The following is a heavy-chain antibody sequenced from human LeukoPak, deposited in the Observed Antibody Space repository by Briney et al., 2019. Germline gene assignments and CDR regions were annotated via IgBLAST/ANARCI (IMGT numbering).Heavy chain of an antibody. D-gene: IGHD3-3*01. V-gene: IGHV3-11*01. J-gene: IGHJ3*02. CDR1: GFPVSDYY. CDR3: ARDPYYDFWSDYGTEAFDI. Sequence: SGGSLRLSCAASGFPVSDYYMSWIRQAPGKGPEWVADISRSGSSIYYADSVKGRFTISRDNAKNSLYLQMNSLRAEDTAVYYCARDPYYDFWSDYGTEAFDIWGQGTMVTVSS. CDR2: ISRSGSSI.